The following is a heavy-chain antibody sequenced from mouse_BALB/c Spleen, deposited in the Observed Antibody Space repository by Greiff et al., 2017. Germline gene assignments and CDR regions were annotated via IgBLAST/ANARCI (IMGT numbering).Heavy chain of an antibody. J-gene: IGHJ4*01. CDR3: AREGNPYAMDY. D-gene: IGHD2-1*01. Sequence: VKLQESGAELVRPGVSVKISCKGSGYTFTDYAMHWVKQSHAKSLEWIGVISTYYGDASYNQKFKGKATMTVDKSSSTAYMELARLTSEDSAIYYCAREGNPYAMDYWGQGTSVTVSS. CDR2: ISTYYGDA. CDR1: GYTFTDYA. V-gene: IGHV1S137*01.